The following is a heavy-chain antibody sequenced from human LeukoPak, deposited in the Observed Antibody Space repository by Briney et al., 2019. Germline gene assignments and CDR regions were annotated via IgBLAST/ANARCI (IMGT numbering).Heavy chain of an antibody. CDR2: ISTSGTSGSTI. CDR1: GFTFSSSE. D-gene: IGHD1-14*01. V-gene: IGHV3-48*03. J-gene: IGHJ4*02. Sequence: PGGSLRLSCAASGFTFSSSEMNWVRQAPGKGLEWVSYISTSGTSGSTIYYTDSVKGRFTISRDNSKNTLYLQMNSLRAEDTAVYYCAKVAHQTTGWDWGQGTLVTVSS. CDR3: AKVAHQTTGWD.